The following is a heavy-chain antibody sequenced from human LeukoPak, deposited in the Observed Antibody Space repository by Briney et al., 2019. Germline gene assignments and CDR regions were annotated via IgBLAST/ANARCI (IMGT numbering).Heavy chain of an antibody. CDR1: GGSISSGGYY. CDR3: ARGVRARAFDI. D-gene: IGHD3-10*01. J-gene: IGHJ3*02. Sequence: SQTLSLTCTVSGGSISSGGYYWSWIRQPPGKGLEWIGYIYRSGSTYYNPSLKSRVTISVGRSKNQFSLKLSSVTAADTAVYYCARGVRARAFDIWGQGTMVTVSS. V-gene: IGHV4-30-2*01. CDR2: IYRSGST.